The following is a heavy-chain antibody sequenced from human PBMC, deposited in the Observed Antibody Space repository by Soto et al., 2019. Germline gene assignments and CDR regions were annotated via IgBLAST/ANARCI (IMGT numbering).Heavy chain of an antibody. CDR1: GFTFSSYA. J-gene: IGHJ5*02. D-gene: IGHD2-15*01. V-gene: IGHV3-23*01. CDR2: ISGSAGST. CDR3: AKVPSAVASAPWFDP. Sequence: LRLSCAASGFTFSSYAMNWVRQGPGKGLEWVSTISGSAGSTYYADSVKGRFTISRDNSKNTLYLQMDSLSVEDTAMYYCAKVPSAVASAPWFDPWGQGTLVTVSS.